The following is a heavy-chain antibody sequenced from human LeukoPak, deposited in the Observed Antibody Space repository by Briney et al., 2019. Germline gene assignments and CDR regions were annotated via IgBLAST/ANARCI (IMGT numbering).Heavy chain of an antibody. CDR3: AREASSYWYFDL. J-gene: IGHJ2*01. CDR1: GFTFSTYA. Sequence: PGGSLRLSCAASGFTFSTYAMSWVRRAPGKGLEWVSAISASGGSTYYADSVKGRFTFSRDNSKNTLYLQMNSLRADDTALYYCAREASSYWYFDLWGRGTLVTVSS. D-gene: IGHD3-10*01. CDR2: ISASGGST. V-gene: IGHV3-23*01.